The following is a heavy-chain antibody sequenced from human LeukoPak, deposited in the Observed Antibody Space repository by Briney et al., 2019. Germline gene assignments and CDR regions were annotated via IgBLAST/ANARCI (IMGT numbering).Heavy chain of an antibody. Sequence: QSGGSLRLSCAASGFTFSSYAMHWVRQAPGKGLEYVSAISSNGGSTYYANSVKGRFTISRDNSKNTLYLQMGSLRAEDMAVYYCARGPTSWYDFNWFDPWGQGTLVTVSS. V-gene: IGHV3-64*01. CDR3: ARGPTSWYDFNWFDP. D-gene: IGHD6-13*01. J-gene: IGHJ5*02. CDR2: ISSNGGST. CDR1: GFTFSSYA.